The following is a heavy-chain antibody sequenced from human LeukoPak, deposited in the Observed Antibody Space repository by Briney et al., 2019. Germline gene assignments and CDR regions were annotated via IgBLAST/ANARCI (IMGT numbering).Heavy chain of an antibody. D-gene: IGHD1-26*01. CDR1: GGNFNNYA. CDR2: VIPMFGLV. Sequence: SVKVSCKASGGNFNNYAINWVRQAPGQGLEWLGGVIPMFGLVNYAQKFQGRVTITADGITSIAYMEFGSLTSDDTAVYYCARGRELLGIQCAFDIRGEGTVVTVAS. V-gene: IGHV1-69*13. CDR3: ARGRELLGIQCAFDI. J-gene: IGHJ3*02.